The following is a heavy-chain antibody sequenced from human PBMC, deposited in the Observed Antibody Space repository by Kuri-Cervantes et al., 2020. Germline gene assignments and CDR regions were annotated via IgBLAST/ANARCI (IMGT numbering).Heavy chain of an antibody. CDR2: ISWNSGSI. J-gene: IGHJ4*02. D-gene: IGHD3-10*01. CDR1: GFTFDDYA. CDR3: ARDFRLLWFGELSAIDY. V-gene: IGHV3-9*01. Sequence: SLKISCAASGFTFDDYAMHWVRQAPGKGLEWVSGISWNSGSIGYADSVKGRFTISRDNAKNSLYLQMNSLRAEDTAVYYCARDFRLLWFGELSAIDYWGQGTLVTVSS.